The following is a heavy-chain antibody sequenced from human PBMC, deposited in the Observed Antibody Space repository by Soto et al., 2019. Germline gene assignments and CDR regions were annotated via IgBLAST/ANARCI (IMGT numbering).Heavy chain of an antibody. CDR3: AKDGGSVCSGGTCYFQAPDY. V-gene: IGHV3-23*01. J-gene: IGHJ4*02. D-gene: IGHD2-15*01. Sequence: EVQLLESGGGLVQPGGSLRLSCAASGFTFSSYAMSWVRQAPGKGLEWVSGIVGSGRNTYYADSVKGRFTISRDNSKNTLSVQMDSLRVEDTALYYCAKDGGSVCSGGTCYFQAPDYWGQGTLVTVAS. CDR2: IVGSGRNT. CDR1: GFTFSSYA.